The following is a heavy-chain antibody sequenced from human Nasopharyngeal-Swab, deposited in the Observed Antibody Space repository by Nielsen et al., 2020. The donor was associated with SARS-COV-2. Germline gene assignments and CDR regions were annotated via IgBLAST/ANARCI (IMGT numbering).Heavy chain of an antibody. Sequence: WIRQPPGKGLEWVGRTRKRGNTYATEYAASVKGRFTISRVDSRNSLYLHMSGLTTEDTDVYYCSRWEGGAYFDYWGQGTLVTVSS. CDR2: TRKRGNTYAT. J-gene: IGHJ4*02. CDR3: SRWEGGAYFDY. D-gene: IGHD1-26*01. V-gene: IGHV3-72*01.